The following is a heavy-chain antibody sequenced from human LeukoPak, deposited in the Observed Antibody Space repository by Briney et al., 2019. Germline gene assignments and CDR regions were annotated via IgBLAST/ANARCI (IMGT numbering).Heavy chain of an antibody. CDR3: ARDQGYSSGWPIGY. CDR2: IIPILGIA. CDR1: GGTFSSYA. Sequence: SVKVSCKASGGTFSSYAISWVRQAPGQGLEWMGRIIPILGIANYAQKFQGRVTITADKSTSTAYMELSSLRSEDTAVYYCARDQGYSSGWPIGYWGQGTLVTVSS. D-gene: IGHD6-19*01. J-gene: IGHJ4*02. V-gene: IGHV1-69*04.